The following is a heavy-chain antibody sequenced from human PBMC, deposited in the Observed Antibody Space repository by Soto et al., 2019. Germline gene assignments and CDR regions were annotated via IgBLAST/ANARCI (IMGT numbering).Heavy chain of an antibody. CDR2: IYHSGST. CDR3: ARGRRYFDWLLDY. D-gene: IGHD3-9*01. Sequence: SETLSLTCAVSGGSISSGGYSWSWIRQPPGKGLEWIGYIYHSGSTYYNPSLKSRVTISVDRSKNQFSLKLSSVTAADTAVYYCARGRRYFDWLLDYWGQGTLVTVSS. V-gene: IGHV4-30-2*01. J-gene: IGHJ4*02. CDR1: GGSISSGGYS.